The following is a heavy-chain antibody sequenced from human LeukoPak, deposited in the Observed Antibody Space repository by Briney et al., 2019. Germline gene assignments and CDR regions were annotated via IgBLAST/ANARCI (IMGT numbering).Heavy chain of an antibody. Sequence: SETLSLTCAVYGGSFSGYYWSWIRQPPGKGLEWIGEINHSGSTNYNPSLKSRVTISVDTSKNQFSLKLSSVTAADTAVYCCARVVVAATPSSSGWYRLGWFDPWGQGTLVTVSS. D-gene: IGHD2-15*01. CDR2: INHSGST. CDR1: GGSFSGYY. CDR3: ARVVVAATPSSSGWYRLGWFDP. J-gene: IGHJ5*02. V-gene: IGHV4-34*01.